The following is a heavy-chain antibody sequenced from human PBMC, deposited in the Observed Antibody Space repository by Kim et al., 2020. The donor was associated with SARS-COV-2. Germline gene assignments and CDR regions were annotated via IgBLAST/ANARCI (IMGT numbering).Heavy chain of an antibody. Sequence: GGSLRLSCAASGFTASSNYMSWVRQAPGKGLEWVSVIYSGGSTYYADSVKGRFTISRDNSKNTLYLQMNSLRAEDTAVYYCARDQSGVATETYFDYWGQGTLVTVSS. J-gene: IGHJ4*02. CDR1: GFTASSNY. CDR3: ARDQSGVATETYFDY. D-gene: IGHD5-12*01. V-gene: IGHV3-53*01. CDR2: IYSGGST.